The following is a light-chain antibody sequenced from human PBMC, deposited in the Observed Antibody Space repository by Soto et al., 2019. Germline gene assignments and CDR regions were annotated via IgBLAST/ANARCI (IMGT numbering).Light chain of an antibody. CDR2: ATS. J-gene: IGKJ1*01. CDR1: QIGSCNY. CDR3: QHCGDPQWT. Sequence: ELVLTQSPGTLSLSPGDSAALSCKASQIGSCNYLSWYQQKSGQAPRLLIYATSTRAPGIPDRFSGSGSATDFSVITSRLEPEDSEVYFCQHCGDPQWTFGRGTKVDI. V-gene: IGKV3-20*01.